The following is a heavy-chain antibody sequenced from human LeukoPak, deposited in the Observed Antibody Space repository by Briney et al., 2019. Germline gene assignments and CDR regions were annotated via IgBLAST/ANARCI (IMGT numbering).Heavy chain of an antibody. D-gene: IGHD3-22*01. J-gene: IGHJ2*01. CDR2: IYYSGSP. Sequence: SETLSLTCTVSGGSISSYYWSWIRQPPGKGLEWIGYIYYSGSPNYNPSLKSRVTISVDTSKNQFSLKLSSVTAADTAVYYCARHHAYYYDGSGYYHNWYFDLWGRGTLVTDSS. CDR3: ARHHAYYYDGSGYYHNWYFDL. CDR1: GGSISSYY. V-gene: IGHV4-59*08.